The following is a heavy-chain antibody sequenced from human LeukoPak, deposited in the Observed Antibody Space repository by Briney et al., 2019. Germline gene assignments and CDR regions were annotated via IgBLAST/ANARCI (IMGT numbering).Heavy chain of an antibody. CDR3: ARDLTGTLSMDV. J-gene: IGHJ6*03. CDR2: ISSSSSYI. D-gene: IGHD1-20*01. Sequence: GGSLRLSCAASGFTFSSYRMNWVRQAPGKGLEWVSSISSSSSYIYYADSVKGRFTISRDNAKNSLYLQMNCLRAEDTAVYYCARDLTGTLSMDVWGKGTTVTVSS. CDR1: GFTFSSYR. V-gene: IGHV3-21*01.